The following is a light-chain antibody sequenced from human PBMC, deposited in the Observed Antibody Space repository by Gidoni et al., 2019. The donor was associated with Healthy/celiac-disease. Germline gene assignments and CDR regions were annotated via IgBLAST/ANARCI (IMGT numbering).Light chain of an antibody. CDR1: QSVLYSSNNKNY. V-gene: IGKV4-1*01. Sequence: QSVLYSSNNKNYLAWYQQKPGQPPKLLIYWASTRESGVPDRFSGSGSGTDFTLTISSLQAEDVAVYYCQQYYSTLWTFGQXTKVEIK. J-gene: IGKJ1*01. CDR2: WAS. CDR3: QQYYSTLWT.